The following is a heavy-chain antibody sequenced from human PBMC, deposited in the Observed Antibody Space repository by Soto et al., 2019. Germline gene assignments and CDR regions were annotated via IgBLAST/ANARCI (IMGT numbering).Heavy chain of an antibody. CDR1: GFTFSSYS. D-gene: IGHD6-13*01. CDR2: ISSSSSYI. J-gene: IGHJ6*02. Sequence: GGSLRLSCAASGFTFSSYSMNWVRQAPGKGLEWVSSISSSSSYIYYADSVKGRFTISRDNAKNSLYLQMNSLRAEDTAVYYWAREREGQQLVRGYYYGMDVWGQGTTVTVSS. CDR3: AREREGQQLVRGYYYGMDV. V-gene: IGHV3-21*01.